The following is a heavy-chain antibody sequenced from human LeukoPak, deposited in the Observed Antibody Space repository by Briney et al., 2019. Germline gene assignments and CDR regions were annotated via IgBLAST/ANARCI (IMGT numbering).Heavy chain of an antibody. V-gene: IGHV4-34*01. CDR2: INHSGST. CDR1: GGSFSGYY. Sequence: PSETLSLTCAVYGGSFSGYYWSWIRQPPGKGLEWIGEINHSGSTNYNPSLKSRVTISVDTSKNQFSLKLNSVTAADTAVYYCARIVRYSHYYYYYYMDVWGKGTTVTVSS. D-gene: IGHD4-11*01. CDR3: ARIVRYSHYYYYYYMDV. J-gene: IGHJ6*03.